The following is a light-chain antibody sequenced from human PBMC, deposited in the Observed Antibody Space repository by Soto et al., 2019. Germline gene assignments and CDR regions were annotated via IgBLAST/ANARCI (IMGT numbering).Light chain of an antibody. CDR2: DVS. Sequence: QSALTQPRSASGSPGQSITISCTGTSSDVGGYNYVSWYQQHPAKAPKLIIFDVSKRPSGVPNRFSGSKSGNTASLTISGLRAEDEADYYCCSYAGSYVFGTGTKLTVL. V-gene: IGLV2-11*01. CDR3: CSYAGSYV. CDR1: SSDVGGYNY. J-gene: IGLJ1*01.